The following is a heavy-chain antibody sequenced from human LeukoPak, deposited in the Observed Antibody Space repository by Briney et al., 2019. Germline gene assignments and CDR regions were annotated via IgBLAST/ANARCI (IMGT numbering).Heavy chain of an antibody. V-gene: IGHV3-30*03. CDR1: GFTFTNDF. Sequence: PGGSLRLSCAASGFTFTNDFMTWVRQAPGKGLEWVAVISYDGSNKYYADSVKGRFTISRDNSKNTLYLQMNNLRAEDTAVYFCARDAYGPSDYWGQGILVTVSS. J-gene: IGHJ4*02. D-gene: IGHD3-10*01. CDR2: ISYDGSNK. CDR3: ARDAYGPSDY.